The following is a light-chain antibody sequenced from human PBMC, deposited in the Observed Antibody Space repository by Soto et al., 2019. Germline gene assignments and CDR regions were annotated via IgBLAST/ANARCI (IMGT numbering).Light chain of an antibody. Sequence: EIVLTQSPGTLSLSPGDRATLSCRASQSVTSSYLAWFQQKPGQAPRLLIYEASSRATGIPGRFSGSGSGTDFTLTINRLEPEDFAVYSCHQYGSSPLTFGQGTKLEIK. CDR3: HQYGSSPLT. CDR2: EAS. CDR1: QSVTSSY. V-gene: IGKV3-20*01. J-gene: IGKJ2*01.